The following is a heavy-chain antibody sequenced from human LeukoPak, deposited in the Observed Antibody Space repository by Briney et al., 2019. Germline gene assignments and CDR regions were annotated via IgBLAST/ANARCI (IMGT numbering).Heavy chain of an antibody. CDR2: INHSGST. D-gene: IGHD3-10*01. Sequence: SETLSLTCAVYGGSFSGYYWSWIRQPPGKGLEWIGEINHSGSTNYNPSLKSRVTISVDTSKNQFSLKLSSVTAADTAVYYCARGGIRFGEFPWGQGTLVTVSS. CDR1: GGSFSGYY. V-gene: IGHV4-34*01. J-gene: IGHJ5*02. CDR3: ARGGIRFGEFP.